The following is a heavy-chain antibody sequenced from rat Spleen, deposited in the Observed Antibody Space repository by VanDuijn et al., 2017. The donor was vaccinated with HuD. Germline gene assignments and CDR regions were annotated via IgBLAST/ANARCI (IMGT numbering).Heavy chain of an antibody. V-gene: IGHV5-29*01. J-gene: IGHJ2*01. CDR3: TRDRILRSTGFDY. Sequence: EVQLVESGGGLVQPGRSLKLSCAASGFTFSNYGMAWVRQAPTKGLEWVATIRYDGSSTYYRDSVKGRFTISRDNAKSSLYLQMDSLRSEDTATYYCTRDRILRSTGFDYWGQGVMVTVSS. CDR2: IRYDGSST. CDR1: GFTFSNYG. D-gene: IGHD1-6*01.